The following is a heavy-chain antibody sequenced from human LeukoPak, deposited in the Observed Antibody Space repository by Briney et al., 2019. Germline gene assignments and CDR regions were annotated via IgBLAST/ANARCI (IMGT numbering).Heavy chain of an antibody. Sequence: ASVKVSCKASGYTFTSYDINWVRQATGQGLEWMGWMNPNSGNTGYAQKFQGRVTMTRNTSISTAYMELSSVTAADTAVYYCARRATYYDYVWGSYRKTERAFDIWGQGTMVTVSS. D-gene: IGHD3-16*02. V-gene: IGHV1-8*01. CDR1: GYTFTSYD. CDR3: ARRATYYDYVWGSYRKTERAFDI. J-gene: IGHJ3*02. CDR2: MNPNSGNT.